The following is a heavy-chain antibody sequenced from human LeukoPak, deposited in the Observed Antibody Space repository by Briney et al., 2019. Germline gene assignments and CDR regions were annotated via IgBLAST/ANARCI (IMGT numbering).Heavy chain of an antibody. V-gene: IGHV3-74*01. CDR2: INIDETNA. CDR1: GFTFRNYL. Sequence: GGSLRLSCTVSGFTFRNYLRHWFRQAPGGGLVWVSRINIDETNAYADSVSGRFIISRDNAKNTLYLQMNSLKAEDTAMYFCGRGGDGIDVWGQGTTVIVSS. J-gene: IGHJ3*01. CDR3: GRGGDGIDV.